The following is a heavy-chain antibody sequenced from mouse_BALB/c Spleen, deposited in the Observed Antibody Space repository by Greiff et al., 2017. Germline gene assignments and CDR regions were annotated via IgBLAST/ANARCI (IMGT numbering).Heavy chain of an antibody. J-gene: IGHJ2*01. CDR3: ARRERYGYYFDY. CDR2: ISSGSSTI. Sequence: EVKLMESGEGLVQPGGSRKLSCAASGFTFSSFGMHWVRQAPEKGLEWVAYISSGSSTIYYADTVKGRFTISRDNPKNTLFLQMTSLRSEDTAMYYCARRERYGYYFDYWGQGTTLTVSS. D-gene: IGHD2-14*01. CDR1: GFTFSSFG. V-gene: IGHV5-17*02.